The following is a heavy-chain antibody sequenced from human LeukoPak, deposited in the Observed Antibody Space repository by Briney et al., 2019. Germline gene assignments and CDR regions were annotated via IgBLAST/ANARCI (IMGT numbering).Heavy chain of an antibody. CDR2: ISSSSSYI. V-gene: IGHV3-21*01. CDR3: ARGRLAFYYYYMDV. J-gene: IGHJ6*03. CDR1: GFTFSNYW. Sequence: GGSLRLSCAAAGFTFSNYWMHWVRQTPGKGLEWVSSISSSSSYIYYADSVKGRFTISRDNAKNSLYLQMNSLRAEDTAVYYCARGRLAFYYYYMDVWGKGTTVTVSS.